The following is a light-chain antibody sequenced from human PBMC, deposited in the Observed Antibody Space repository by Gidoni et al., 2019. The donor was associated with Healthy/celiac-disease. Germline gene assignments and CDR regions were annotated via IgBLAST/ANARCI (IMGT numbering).Light chain of an antibody. J-gene: IGKJ1*01. CDR3: QQSYSTPPT. CDR2: AAS. CDR1: QSISSY. Sequence: DIQMTQSPSSLSASVGDRVTITCRASQSISSYLNWYQQKPGKAPKLLIYAASSLQSGGPSRFSGSGSGTDFTLTISSLQPEDFATYSCQQSYSTPPTFGQXTKVEIK. V-gene: IGKV1-39*01.